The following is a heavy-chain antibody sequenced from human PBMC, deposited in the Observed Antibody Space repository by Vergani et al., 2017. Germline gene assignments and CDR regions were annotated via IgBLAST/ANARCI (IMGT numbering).Heavy chain of an antibody. CDR1: GFTFSDYY. D-gene: IGHD5-24*01. V-gene: IGHV3-66*01. CDR2: IYSGGST. CDR3: ARDGDGNFVY. Sequence: VQLVESGGGLVKPGGSLRLSCAASGFTFSDYYMSWVRQAPGKGLEWVSVIYSGGSTYYADSVKGRFTISRDNSKNTLYLQMNSLRAEDTAVYYCARDGDGNFVYWGQGTLVTVSS. J-gene: IGHJ4*02.